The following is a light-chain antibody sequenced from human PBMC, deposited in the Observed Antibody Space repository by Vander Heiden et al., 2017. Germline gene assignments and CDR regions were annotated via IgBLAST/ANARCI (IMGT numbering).Light chain of an antibody. J-gene: IGKJ1*01. Sequence: DIQMTQSPSSLSASVGDRVTITCRASQSISSYLNWYQQKPGKAPKLLIYAASSFLSRVRSTFTRSGTGTDFTLTMMRLKPEDFTTYSCHQCESDPQTFGQGTKVEIK. CDR3: HQCESDPQT. CDR1: QSISSY. V-gene: IGKV1-39*01. CDR2: AAS.